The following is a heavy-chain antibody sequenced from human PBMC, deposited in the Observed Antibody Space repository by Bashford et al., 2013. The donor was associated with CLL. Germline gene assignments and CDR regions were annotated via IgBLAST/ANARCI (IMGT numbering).Heavy chain of an antibody. CDR2: IYYSGFT. CDR1: GGSINSGSYY. V-gene: IGHV4-39*01. CDR3: ARHGLGSGFDIDY. J-gene: IGHJ4*02. Sequence: SETLSLTCTVSGGSINSGSYYWGWIRQSPGKGLEWIGSIYYSGFTYYNPSLKSRVTMSLDKSKNQFSLRLSSVTAADTAVYYCARHGLGSGFDIDYWGQGTLVTVSS. D-gene: IGHD5-12*01.